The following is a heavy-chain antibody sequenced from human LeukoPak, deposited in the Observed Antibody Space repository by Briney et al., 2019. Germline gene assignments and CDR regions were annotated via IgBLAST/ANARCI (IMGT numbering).Heavy chain of an antibody. CDR1: GFSFSTYG. Sequence: GGSLRLSCAASGFSFSTYGMSWVRQAPGKGLHWVSAISGSAAGGGTYYADSVKGRFTIARDNSQNTLYLQMSSLRDEDTAVYYCAKTRGHDMDVWGQGTTVIVSS. CDR3: AKTRGHDMDV. J-gene: IGHJ6*02. CDR2: ISGSAAGGGT. D-gene: IGHD3-16*01. V-gene: IGHV3-23*01.